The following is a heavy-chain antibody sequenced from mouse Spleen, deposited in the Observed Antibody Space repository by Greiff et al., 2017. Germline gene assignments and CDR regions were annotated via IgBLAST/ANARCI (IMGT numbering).Heavy chain of an antibody. CDR1: GYTFTDYY. Sequence: EVQLQQSGPVLVKPGASVKMSCKASGYTFTDYYMNWVKQSHGKSLEWIGVINPYNGGTSYNQKFKGKATLTVDKSSSTAYMELNSLTSEDSAVYYCARMGVRRAMDYWGQGTSVTVSS. D-gene: IGHD2-14*01. CDR2: INPYNGGT. CDR3: ARMGVRRAMDY. J-gene: IGHJ4*01. V-gene: IGHV1-19*01.